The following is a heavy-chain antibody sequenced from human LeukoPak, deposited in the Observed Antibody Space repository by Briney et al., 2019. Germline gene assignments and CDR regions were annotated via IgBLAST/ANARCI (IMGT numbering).Heavy chain of an antibody. CDR2: ISSSSSSI. Sequence: GGSLRLSCAASGFSFSSYSMTWVRQAPGKGLEWDSYISSSSSSIYYADSVKGRFTISRDNAENSLYLQINSLRAEDTAVYYCARYSPSLAYWGQGTLVTVSS. D-gene: IGHD2-2*01. J-gene: IGHJ4*02. V-gene: IGHV3-48*01. CDR1: GFSFSSYS. CDR3: ARYSPSLAY.